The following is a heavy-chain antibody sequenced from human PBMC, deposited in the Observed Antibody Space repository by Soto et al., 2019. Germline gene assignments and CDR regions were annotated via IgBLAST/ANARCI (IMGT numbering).Heavy chain of an antibody. CDR3: ARVGYSYGYAPDY. CDR1: GGSISRGGYY. D-gene: IGHD5-18*01. Sequence: QVQLQESGPGLVKPSQTLSLTCTVSGGSISRGGYYWSWIRQPPGKVLEWIGYIYYSGSTYYNPSLNSRVTISVDTSKNQFSLKLSSVTAADTAVYYCARVGYSYGYAPDYCGQGNLVTVSA. V-gene: IGHV4-31*03. CDR2: IYYSGST. J-gene: IGHJ4*02.